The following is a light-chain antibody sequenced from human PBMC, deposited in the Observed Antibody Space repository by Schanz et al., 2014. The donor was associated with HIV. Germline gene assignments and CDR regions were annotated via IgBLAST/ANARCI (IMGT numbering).Light chain of an antibody. CDR2: DVS. V-gene: IGKV3-20*01. CDR3: QQYGSSPWT. CDR1: QSVSSN. J-gene: IGKJ1*01. Sequence: EIVMTQSPATLSVSPGERATLSCRASQSVSSNLAWYQQKPGQAPRLLIYDVSKRATGIPARFSGSGSGTDFTLTISRLEPEDFAVYYCQQYGSSPWTFGQGTKVEIK.